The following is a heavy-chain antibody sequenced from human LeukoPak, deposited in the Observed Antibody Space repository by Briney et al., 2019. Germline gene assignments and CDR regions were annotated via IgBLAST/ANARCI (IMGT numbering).Heavy chain of an antibody. CDR2: VYWDDDK. J-gene: IGHJ4*02. D-gene: IGHD6-25*01. V-gene: IGHV2-5*02. CDR3: AHKARIGAQFDY. CDR1: GFSLSTIGVG. Sequence: ESGPTLVKXTQTLTLTYTFSGFSLSTIGVGVGWIRQPPGKALEWLALVYWDDDKRYSPSLKSRLTITKDTSKKQVVLTMTNMDPVDTATYYCAHKARIGAQFDYWGQGTLVTVSS.